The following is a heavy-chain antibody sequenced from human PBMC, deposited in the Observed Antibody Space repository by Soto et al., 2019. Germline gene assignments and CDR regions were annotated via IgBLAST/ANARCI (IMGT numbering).Heavy chain of an antibody. CDR2: INPNSGGT. CDR3: ARGENITGSSSDGMDV. J-gene: IGHJ6*02. Sequence: ASVKVSCKASGYTFTGYYMHWARQAPGQGLEWMGWINPNSGGTNYAQKFQGWVTMTRDTSISTAYMELSRLRSDDTAVYYCARGENITGSSSDGMDVWGQGTTVTVSS. V-gene: IGHV1-2*04. CDR1: GYTFTGYY. D-gene: IGHD1-20*01.